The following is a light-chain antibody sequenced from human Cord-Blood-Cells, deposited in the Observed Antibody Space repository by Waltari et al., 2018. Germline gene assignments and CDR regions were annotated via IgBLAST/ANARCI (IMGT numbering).Light chain of an antibody. Sequence: QSALTQPASVSGSPGQSITISCTGTSSDVGGYNYVSWYQQHPGKAPKLMMYDVSKRPSGVSNRVSGSKSGNTASLTISGLQAEDEADYYCSSYTSSSTWVFGGGTKLTVL. CDR3: SSYTSSSTWV. CDR2: DVS. CDR1: SSDVGGYNY. J-gene: IGLJ3*02. V-gene: IGLV2-14*01.